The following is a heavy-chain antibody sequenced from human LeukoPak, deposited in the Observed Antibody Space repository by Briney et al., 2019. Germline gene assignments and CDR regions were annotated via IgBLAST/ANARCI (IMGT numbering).Heavy chain of an antibody. CDR2: INPNSGGT. D-gene: IGHD6-19*01. J-gene: IGHJ6*03. Sequence: GASVKVSCKASGYTFTGYYMHWVRQAPGQGLEWMGWINPNSGGTNYAQKFQGRVTMTRDTSISTAYMELSRLRSDDTAVYYCARAPAVAGYYYYYYMDVWGKGTTVTISS. V-gene: IGHV1-2*02. CDR1: GYTFTGYY. CDR3: ARAPAVAGYYYYYYMDV.